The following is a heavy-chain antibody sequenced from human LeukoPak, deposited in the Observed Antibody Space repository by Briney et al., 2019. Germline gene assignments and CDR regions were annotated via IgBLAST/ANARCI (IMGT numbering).Heavy chain of an antibody. CDR1: GFTFSSYS. J-gene: IGHJ3*02. CDR2: ISSSSSTI. D-gene: IGHD7-27*01. CDR3: ATSGNWGAFDI. Sequence: GGSLRLSCAASGFTFSSYSMNWVRQAPGKGLEWVSYISSSSSTIYYADSVKGRFTISRDNAKNSLYLQMNSLRAEDTAVYYCATSGNWGAFDIWGQGTMVTVSS. V-gene: IGHV3-48*01.